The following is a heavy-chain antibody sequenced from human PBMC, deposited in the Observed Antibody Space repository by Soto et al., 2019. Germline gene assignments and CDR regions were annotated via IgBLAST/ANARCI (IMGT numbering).Heavy chain of an antibody. CDR3: ARGGSLYWYFDL. CDR2: INAGNGNT. Sequence: QVQLVQSGAEVKNPGASVKVSCKASGYTFTNYAMHWVRQAPGQRLEWMGWINAGNGNTQYSQQFQGRVTITRDTSASTADMELRSLRSEDTAVYYCARGGSLYWYFDLWGRGTLVTVSS. J-gene: IGHJ2*01. V-gene: IGHV1-3*01. D-gene: IGHD1-26*01. CDR1: GYTFTNYA.